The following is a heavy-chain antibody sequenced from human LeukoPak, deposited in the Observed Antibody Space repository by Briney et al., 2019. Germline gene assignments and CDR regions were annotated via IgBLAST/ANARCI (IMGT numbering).Heavy chain of an antibody. V-gene: IGHV3-33*01. Sequence: GGSLRLSCAASGFTFSSYGMHWVRQAPGKGLEWAAVIWYDGSNKYYADSVKGRFTISRDNSKNTLYLQMNSLRAEDTAVYYCARENASSGWLYYYYGMDVWGQGTTVTVSS. CDR2: IWYDGSNK. CDR3: ARENASSGWLYYYYGMDV. CDR1: GFTFSSYG. D-gene: IGHD6-19*01. J-gene: IGHJ6*02.